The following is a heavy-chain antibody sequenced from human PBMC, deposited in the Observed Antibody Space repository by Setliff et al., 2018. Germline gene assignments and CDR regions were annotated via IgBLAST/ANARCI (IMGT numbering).Heavy chain of an antibody. D-gene: IGHD3-10*01. J-gene: IGHJ5*02. V-gene: IGHV4-39*07. CDR3: ATDGPVLNGDYIS. CDR2: VYDSGTT. CDR1: GGSISSSSYY. Sequence: SETLSLTCTVSGGSISSSSYYWGWIRQPPGKGLEWIGTVYDSGTTYYNPSLKSRVTISVDKSKNQFSLSLRSVTAADTAVYYCATDGPVLNGDYISWGQGTLVTVSS.